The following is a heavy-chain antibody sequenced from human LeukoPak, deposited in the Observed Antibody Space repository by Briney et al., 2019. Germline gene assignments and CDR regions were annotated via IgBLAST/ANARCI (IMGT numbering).Heavy chain of an antibody. CDR3: ARGADCSSSSCNGGNWFDP. D-gene: IGHD2-2*01. CDR1: GGSISSGDYY. CDR2: IYYSGGT. V-gene: IGHV4-61*08. J-gene: IGHJ5*02. Sequence: PSETLSLTCAVSGGSISSGDYYWSWIRQPPGKGLEWIGYIYYSGGTNYNPSLKSRVTISVDRSKNQFSLKLSSVTAADTAVYYCARGADCSSSSCNGGNWFDPWGQGTLVTVSS.